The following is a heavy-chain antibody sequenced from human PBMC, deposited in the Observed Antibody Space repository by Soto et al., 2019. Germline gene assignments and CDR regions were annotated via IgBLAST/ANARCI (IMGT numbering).Heavy chain of an antibody. CDR3: ARDRLYSGYDRYYYYGMDV. CDR1: AFTFSSYA. V-gene: IGHV3-30-3*01. CDR2: ISYDGSNK. Sequence: PGGSLRLSWAASAFTFSSYAMHWVRQAPGKGREWVAVISYDGSNKYYADSVKGRFTISRDNSKNTLYLQMNSLRAEDTAVYYCARDRLYSGYDRYYYYGMDVWGQGTTVTVSS. D-gene: IGHD5-12*01. J-gene: IGHJ6*02.